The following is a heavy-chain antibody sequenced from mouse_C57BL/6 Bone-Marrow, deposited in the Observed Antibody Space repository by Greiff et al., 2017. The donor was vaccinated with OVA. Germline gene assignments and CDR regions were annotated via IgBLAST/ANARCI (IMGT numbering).Heavy chain of an antibody. CDR2: IDPSDSYT. CDR1: GYTFTSYW. J-gene: IGHJ3*01. V-gene: IGHV1-59*01. CDR3: AGDPGAY. Sequence: QVQLQQPGAELVRPGTSVKLSCKASGYTFTSYWMHWVKQRPGQGLEWIGVIDPSDSYTNYNQKFKGKATLTVDTSSSTAYMQLSSLTSEDSAVYYCAGDPGAYWGQGTLVTVSA.